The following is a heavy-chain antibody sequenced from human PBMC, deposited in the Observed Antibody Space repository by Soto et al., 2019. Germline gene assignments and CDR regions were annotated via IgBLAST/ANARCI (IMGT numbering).Heavy chain of an antibody. Sequence: QVQLVQSGAEVKKPGASVKVSCKASGYTFTSYDINWVRQATGQGLEWMGWMNPNSGNTGNAQKFQGRVTLTRNTTISTTYMERSSLRAEDTAGSYCATGINYADSGDDAFDVWGQGTMVTVSS. CDR2: MNPNSGNT. CDR1: GYTFTSYD. V-gene: IGHV1-8*01. CDR3: ATGINYADSGDDAFDV. J-gene: IGHJ3*01. D-gene: IGHD3-10*01.